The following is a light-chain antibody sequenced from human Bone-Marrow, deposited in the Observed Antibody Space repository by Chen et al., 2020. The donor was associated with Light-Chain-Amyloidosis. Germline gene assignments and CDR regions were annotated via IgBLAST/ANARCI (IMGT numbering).Light chain of an antibody. V-gene: IGKV1-5*03. CDR3: QQYGTSPLT. J-gene: IGKJ4*01. CDR2: EAS. CDR1: QSISTW. Sequence: DIQMTQSPSTLSASVGDKVTITCRASQSISTWLAWFQQKPGKAPKLLIHEASSLEIGVPSRFSGSGSGTEFTLTINRLEPEDFAMYYCQQYGTSPLTFGGGTKVEIK.